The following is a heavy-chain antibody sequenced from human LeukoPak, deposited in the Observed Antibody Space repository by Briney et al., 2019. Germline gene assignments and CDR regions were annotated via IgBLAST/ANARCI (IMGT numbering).Heavy chain of an antibody. CDR3: ARGPLYYDFWSGYYAKWFEP. Sequence: SETLSLTCAVYGGSFSGYYWSWIRQPPGKGLEWIGEINHSGSTNYNPSLKSRVTISVDTSKNQFSLKLSSVTAADTAVYYCARGPLYYDFWSGYYAKWFEPWGQGTLVTVSS. CDR1: GGSFSGYY. CDR2: INHSGST. V-gene: IGHV4-34*01. D-gene: IGHD3-3*01. J-gene: IGHJ5*02.